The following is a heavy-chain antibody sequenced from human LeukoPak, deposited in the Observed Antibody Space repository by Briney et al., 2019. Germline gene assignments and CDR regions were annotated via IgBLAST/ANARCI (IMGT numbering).Heavy chain of an antibody. J-gene: IGHJ4*02. CDR3: AKDGWELLPFDY. V-gene: IGHV3-30*02. Sequence: GGSLRLSCAASGFTFSSYGMHWVRQAPGKGLEWVAFIRYDGSNKYYADSVKGRFTISRDNSKNTLYLQMNSLRAEDTAVYYCAKDGWELLPFDYWGQGTLVTVSS. CDR1: GFTFSSYG. D-gene: IGHD1-26*01. CDR2: IRYDGSNK.